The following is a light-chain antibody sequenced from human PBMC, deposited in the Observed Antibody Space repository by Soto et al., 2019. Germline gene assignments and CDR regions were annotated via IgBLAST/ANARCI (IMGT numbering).Light chain of an antibody. V-gene: IGKV1-5*03. CDR1: QNINTW. J-gene: IGKJ1*01. Sequence: IQMTQSPSTLSASVGDRVTITCRASQNINTWLAWYQQKPGKAPRLLIYRASSLENGVPSRFGGRGSGTQFIFTISSLQPDDSATSYCQQYSSDSTFGQGTKVEI. CDR3: QQYSSDST. CDR2: RAS.